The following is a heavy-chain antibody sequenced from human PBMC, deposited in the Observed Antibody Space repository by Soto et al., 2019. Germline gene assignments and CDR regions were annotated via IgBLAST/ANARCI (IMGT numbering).Heavy chain of an antibody. CDR3: ARFHFQTTGWDNWFDP. CDR1: GGSIINSAYY. V-gene: IGHV4-39*01. J-gene: IGHJ5*02. CDR2: IFYSGYT. Sequence: QLQLQESGPGLVKPSETLSLTCIVSGGSIINSAYYWGWIRQPPGKGLAWIGSIFYSGYTYYNPSLKSRLTISVDTSKNQFSLKLSSVNAADTAVYYCARFHFQTTGWDNWFDPWGQGTLVTVSS. D-gene: IGHD6-19*01.